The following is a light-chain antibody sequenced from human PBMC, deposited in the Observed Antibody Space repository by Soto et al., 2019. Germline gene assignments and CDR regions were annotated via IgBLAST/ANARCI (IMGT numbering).Light chain of an antibody. CDR1: QSVSSTY. Sequence: EIVLTQSPGTLSLSPGERAPLSCRASQSVSSTYLAWYQQKPGQAPRLLIYGASSRATGIPDRFSGSGSGTDFTHTISRLEPEDFAVYYCQQYGSSPYTFGQGTKLEIK. CDR3: QQYGSSPYT. V-gene: IGKV3-20*01. CDR2: GAS. J-gene: IGKJ2*01.